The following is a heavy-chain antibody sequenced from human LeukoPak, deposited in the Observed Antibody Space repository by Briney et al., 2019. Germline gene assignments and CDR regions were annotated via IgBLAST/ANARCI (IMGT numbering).Heavy chain of an antibody. CDR3: AKVSKLGCSGRTCYSAFDY. J-gene: IGHJ4*02. Sequence: ASVKVSCKASGYTFTDYYIHWMWQASGQGLEWMGWINPKSGGTDYAQKFQGRVTMTKDTSISTVYMELRGLGSEDTALYYCAKVSKLGCSGRTCYSAFDYWGQGTLITVSS. CDR2: INPKSGGT. D-gene: IGHD2-15*01. V-gene: IGHV1-2*02. CDR1: GYTFTDYY.